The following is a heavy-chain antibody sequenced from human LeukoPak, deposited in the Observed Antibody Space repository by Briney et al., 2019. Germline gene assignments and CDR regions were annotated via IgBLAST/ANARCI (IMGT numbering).Heavy chain of an antibody. V-gene: IGHV1-69*13. CDR3: ARAGSDGYNLYYYYYYMDV. J-gene: IGHJ6*03. Sequence: GASVKVSCKASGGTFSSYAISWVRQAPGQGLEWMGGIIPIFGTANYAQKFQGRVTITADESTSTAYMELSSLRSEDTAVYYCARAGSDGYNLYYYYYYMDVWGKGTTVTISS. D-gene: IGHD5-24*01. CDR1: GGTFSSYA. CDR2: IIPIFGTA.